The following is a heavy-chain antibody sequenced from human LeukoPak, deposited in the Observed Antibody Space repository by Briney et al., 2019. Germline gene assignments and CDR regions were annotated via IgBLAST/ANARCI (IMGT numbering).Heavy chain of an antibody. CDR3: TRSLGVVIHGGMDV. CDR2: INHSGST. J-gene: IGHJ6*02. V-gene: IGHV4-34*01. CDR1: GGSFRGYY. Sequence: SETLSLTCAVYGGSFRGYYWSWIRQPPGKGLEWIGEINHSGSTNYNPSLKSRVTISVDTSKNQFSLKLSSVTAADTAVYYCTRSLGVVIHGGMDVWGQGTTVTVSS. D-gene: IGHD3-3*01.